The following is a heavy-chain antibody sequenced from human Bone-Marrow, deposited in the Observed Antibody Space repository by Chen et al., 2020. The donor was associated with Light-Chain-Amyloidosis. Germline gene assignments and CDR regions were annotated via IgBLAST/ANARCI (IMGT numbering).Heavy chain of an antibody. D-gene: IGHD3-16*01. CDR3: GGGGD. CDR1: GFIVSNNY. Sequence: EVQLVESGGGLVQPGGSLRLSCAASGFIVSNNYMNWVRQAPGKGLGGVSVIYRGGSTNYATSGKGRSTIPKKNSKNPLYLKMNSLGAGDTAVYYGGGGGDWGQGTLVTVSS. J-gene: IGHJ4*02. CDR2: IYRGGST. V-gene: IGHV3-53*04.